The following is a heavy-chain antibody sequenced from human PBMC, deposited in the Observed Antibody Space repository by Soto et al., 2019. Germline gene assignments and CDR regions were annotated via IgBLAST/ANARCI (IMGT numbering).Heavy chain of an antibody. CDR3: ARLYPYYDILTGSRIYGFDF. V-gene: IGHV4-59*01. Sequence: QVQLQESGPGLVKPSETLSLTCTVSGDSISSSYWSWIRQSPGKGLEWIGYIYYSGSTNYNASLKRRVTISVDTSKNQFSLKLSSVAAADTAVYYCARLYPYYDILTGSRIYGFDFWGQGTMVTVSS. J-gene: IGHJ3*01. CDR1: GDSISSSY. D-gene: IGHD3-9*01. CDR2: IYYSGST.